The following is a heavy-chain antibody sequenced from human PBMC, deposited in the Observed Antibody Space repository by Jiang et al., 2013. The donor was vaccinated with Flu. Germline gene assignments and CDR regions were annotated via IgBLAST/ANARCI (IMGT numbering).Heavy chain of an antibody. CDR1: GASISRSSNY. Sequence: GLVKPSETLSLTCTVSGASISRSSNYWGWIRQSPGKGLEWIGSIYYSGTTYYNPSLKSRVTISVDTSKNQFPLKLKSVTAADTALYYCAKTPQWVPPAYFDSWGQGALVTVSS. CDR3: AKTPQWVPPAYFDS. J-gene: IGHJ4*02. CDR2: IYYSGTT. D-gene: IGHD1-26*01. V-gene: IGHV4-39*01.